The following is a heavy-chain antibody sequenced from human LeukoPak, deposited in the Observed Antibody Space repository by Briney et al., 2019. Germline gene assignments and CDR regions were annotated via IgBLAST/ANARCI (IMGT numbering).Heavy chain of an antibody. D-gene: IGHD2-8*01. CDR1: GYTFTSYD. Sequence: ASVKVSCKASGYTFTSYDINWVRQATGQGLEWMGWMNPNSGNTGYAQKFQGRVTMTRNTSISTAYMELGSLRSEDTAVYYCARSHPRYCTNCGMDVWGQGTTVTVSS. J-gene: IGHJ6*02. CDR2: MNPNSGNT. CDR3: ARSHPRYCTNCGMDV. V-gene: IGHV1-8*01.